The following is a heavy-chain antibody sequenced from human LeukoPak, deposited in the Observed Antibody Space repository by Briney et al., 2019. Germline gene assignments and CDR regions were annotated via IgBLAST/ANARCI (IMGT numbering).Heavy chain of an antibody. CDR3: ASRGYSGYDTDAFDI. CDR1: GFTFSDYY. D-gene: IGHD5-12*01. Sequence: GGSLRLACAASGFTFSDYYMSWIRQAPGKGLEWVSYISSSGSTIYYADSVKGRSTISRDNAKNSLYLQMNSLRAEDTAVYYCASRGYSGYDTDAFDIWGQGTMVTVSS. V-gene: IGHV3-11*01. CDR2: ISSSGSTI. J-gene: IGHJ3*02.